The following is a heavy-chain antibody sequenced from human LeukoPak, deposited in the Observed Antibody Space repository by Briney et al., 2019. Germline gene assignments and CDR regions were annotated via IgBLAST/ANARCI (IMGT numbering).Heavy chain of an antibody. CDR3: ARDQEGFDY. V-gene: IGHV1-69*05. CDR1: GGTFSSYA. CDR2: IIPIFGTA. J-gene: IGHJ4*02. Sequence: SVKVSCKASGGTFSSYAISWVRQAPGQGLEWMGGIIPIFGTANYAQNFQGRVTVTRDTSTTTVHMELRGLRSEDTAVYYCARDQEGFDYWGQGTVVTVSS.